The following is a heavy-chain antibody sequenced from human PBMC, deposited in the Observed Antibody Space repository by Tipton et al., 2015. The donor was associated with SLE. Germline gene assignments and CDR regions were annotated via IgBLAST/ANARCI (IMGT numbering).Heavy chain of an antibody. D-gene: IGHD2-2*01. J-gene: IGHJ6*03. CDR1: GFTFDDYA. CDR2: ISWNSGNI. CDR3: ARDLGKYCSSTSCYRVDYYYYMDV. Sequence: SLKLSCAASGFTFDDYAMHWVRQVPGKGLEWVSGISWNSGNIDYAASVKGRFTISRDNAKNSLYLQMNSLRSEDTALYYCARDLGKYCSSTSCYRVDYYYYMDVWGKGTTVTVSS. V-gene: IGHV3-9*01.